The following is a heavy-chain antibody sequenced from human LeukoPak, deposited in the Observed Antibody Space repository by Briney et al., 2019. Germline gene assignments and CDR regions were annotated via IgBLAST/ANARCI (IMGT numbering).Heavy chain of an antibody. Sequence: SETLSLTCAVYGGSFSGYYWSWIRQPPGKGLEWIGEINHSGSTNYNPSLKSRVTTSVDTSKNQFSLKLSSVTAADTAVYYCARANQQLDAFDIWGQGTMVTVSS. CDR3: ARANQQLDAFDI. V-gene: IGHV4-34*01. CDR1: GGSFSGYY. D-gene: IGHD6-13*01. J-gene: IGHJ3*02. CDR2: INHSGST.